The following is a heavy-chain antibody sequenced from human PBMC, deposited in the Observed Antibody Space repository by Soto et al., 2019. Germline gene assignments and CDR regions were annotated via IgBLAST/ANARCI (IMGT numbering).Heavy chain of an antibody. CDR1: GYNFTNYW. CDR3: AGQEGHTVLLYYGVDV. J-gene: IGHJ6*02. D-gene: IGHD4-17*01. CDR2: IYPGDSDT. V-gene: IGHV5-51*01. Sequence: GESLKISCKGSGYNFTNYWITWVRQMPGEGLEWMGIIYPGDSDTRYSPSFQGQVTISADKSISAAYLQWSSLKASDTAMYYCAGQEGHTVLLYYGVDVWGQGNTVTVSS.